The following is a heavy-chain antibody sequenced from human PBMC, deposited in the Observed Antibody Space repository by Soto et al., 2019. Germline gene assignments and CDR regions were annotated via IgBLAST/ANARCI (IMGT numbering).Heavy chain of an antibody. J-gene: IGHJ3*02. Sequence: GASVKVSCKASGYTFTSYDINWVRQATGQGLEWMGGMNPNSGNTGYAQKFQGRVTMIRNTSISTAYMELSSLRSEDTAVYYCASPARNYDFWSGYSFDIWGQGTMVTVSS. V-gene: IGHV1-8*01. CDR1: GYTFTSYD. CDR2: MNPNSGNT. D-gene: IGHD3-3*01. CDR3: ASPARNYDFWSGYSFDI.